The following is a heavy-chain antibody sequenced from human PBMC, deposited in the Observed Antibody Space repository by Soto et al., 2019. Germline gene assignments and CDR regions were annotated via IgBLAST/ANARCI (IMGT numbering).Heavy chain of an antibody. CDR2: ISSSSSYI. J-gene: IGHJ4*02. CDR3: ARNSGRDTAMPYYYFDY. Sequence: GGSLRLSCAASGFTFSSYSMNWVRQAPGKGLEWVSSISSSSSYIYYADSVKGRFTISRENAKNSLYLQMNSLRAEDTAVYYCARNSGRDTAMPYYYFDYWGQGTLVTVSS. CDR1: GFTFSSYS. D-gene: IGHD5-18*01. V-gene: IGHV3-21*01.